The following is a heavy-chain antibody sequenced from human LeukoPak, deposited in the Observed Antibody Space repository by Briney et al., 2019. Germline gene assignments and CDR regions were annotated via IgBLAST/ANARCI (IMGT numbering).Heavy chain of an antibody. CDR3: ARDNGGSWVVDAFDI. CDR2: IIPIFGTA. J-gene: IGHJ3*02. D-gene: IGHD2-15*01. V-gene: IGHV1-69*13. CDR1: GGTFISYA. Sequence: SVKVSCKASGGTFISYAISWVRQAPGQGLEWMGGIIPIFGTANYAQKFQGRVTITADESTSTAYMELSSLRSEDTAVYYCARDNGGSWVVDAFDIWGQGTMVTVSS.